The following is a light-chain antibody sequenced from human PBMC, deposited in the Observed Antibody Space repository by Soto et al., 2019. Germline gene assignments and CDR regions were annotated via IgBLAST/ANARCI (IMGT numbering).Light chain of an antibody. CDR1: SSDVGGYNY. Sequence: QSALAQPASVSGSPGQSITISCTGTSSDVGGYNYVSWYQQHPGKAPKLMIYDVSNRPSGVSNRFSGSKSGNTASLTTSGLQAEDEAGYYCSSYTSSSTTVFGTGTKVTVL. J-gene: IGLJ1*01. V-gene: IGLV2-14*01. CDR2: DVS. CDR3: SSYTSSSTTV.